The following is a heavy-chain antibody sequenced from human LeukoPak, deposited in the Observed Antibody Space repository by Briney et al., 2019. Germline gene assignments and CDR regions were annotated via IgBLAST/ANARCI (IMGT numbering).Heavy chain of an antibody. Sequence: GGSLRLSCATSGFSVSNNYMSWVRQAPGKGLEWVSVISSAGDTYYADSVKGRFSISRDTSKVTVFLEMNSLRAEDTAVYYCARVGYGSSWGERYYFDHWGQGAQVTVSS. J-gene: IGHJ4*02. D-gene: IGHD6-13*01. CDR2: ISSAGDT. CDR1: GFSVSNNY. CDR3: ARVGYGSSWGERYYFDH. V-gene: IGHV3-66*01.